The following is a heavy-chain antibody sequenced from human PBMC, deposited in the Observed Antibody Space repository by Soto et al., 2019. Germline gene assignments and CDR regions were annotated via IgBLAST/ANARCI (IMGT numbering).Heavy chain of an antibody. Sequence: AWSLRLSCVASRYPFSSYAMHWVRQAPGKGLEWVAVISYDGSNKYYADSVKGRFTISRDNSKNTLYLQMNSLRAEDTAVYYCASLPAAGQYGMDGWGQGTTVTVSS. V-gene: IGHV3-30-3*01. CDR1: RYPFSSYA. J-gene: IGHJ6*02. D-gene: IGHD2-2*01. CDR2: ISYDGSNK. CDR3: ASLPAAGQYGMDG.